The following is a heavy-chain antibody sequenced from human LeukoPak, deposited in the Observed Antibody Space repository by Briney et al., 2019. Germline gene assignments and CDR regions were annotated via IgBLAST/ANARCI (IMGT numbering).Heavy chain of an antibody. D-gene: IGHD1-26*01. CDR2: SINKAYSYTT. Sequence: LSLTCTVSGGSISRSLYYWGWIRQPPGKGLEWVGRSINKAYSYTTEYAASVKGRFTISRDDSKNSLYLQMDGLKTEDTAVYYCARAGRSGSYGYFDSWGQGTLVTVSS. V-gene: IGHV3-72*01. CDR1: GGSISRSLYY. CDR3: ARAGRSGSYGYFDS. J-gene: IGHJ4*02.